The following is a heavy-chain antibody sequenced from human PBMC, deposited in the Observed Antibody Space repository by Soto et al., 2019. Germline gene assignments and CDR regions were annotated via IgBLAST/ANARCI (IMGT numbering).Heavy chain of an antibody. D-gene: IGHD2-15*01. CDR3: VRSGTALDIIVVPTDY. CDR1: GASVTTYTFY. V-gene: IGHV4-39*01. Sequence: PLETLSLTCTVSGASVTTYTFYWGWIRQSPGKGLELIGSVSYTGTTHYNPSLRRRVTISVDGSENQFSLRLSSVTAADTAVYYCVRSGTALDIIVVPTDYWGQGMLVT. J-gene: IGHJ4*02. CDR2: VSYTGTT.